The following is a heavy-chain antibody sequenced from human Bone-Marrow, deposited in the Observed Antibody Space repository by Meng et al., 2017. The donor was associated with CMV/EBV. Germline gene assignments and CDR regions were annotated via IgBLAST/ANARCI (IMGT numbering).Heavy chain of an antibody. D-gene: IGHD3-22*01. CDR2: IIPILGIA. V-gene: IGHV1-69*02. Sequence: SVKVSCKASGYTFTAYYMHWVRQAPGQGLEWMGRIIPILGIANYAQKFQGRVTITADKSTSTAYMELSSLRSEDTAVYYCAHDSSGYRGWFDPWGPGTLVTVYS. CDR3: AHDSSGYRGWFDP. J-gene: IGHJ5*02. CDR1: GYTFTAYY.